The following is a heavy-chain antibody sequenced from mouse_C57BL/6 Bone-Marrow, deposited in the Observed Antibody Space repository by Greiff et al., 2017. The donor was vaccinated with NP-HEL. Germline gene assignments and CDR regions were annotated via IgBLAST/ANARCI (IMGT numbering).Heavy chain of an antibody. J-gene: IGHJ1*03. CDR1: GFTFSDYY. CDR3: ARGYGSSDWYFDV. V-gene: IGHV5-12*01. D-gene: IGHD1-1*01. Sequence: EVQGVESGGGLVQPGGSLKLSCAASGFTFSDYYMYWVRQTPEKRLEWVAYISNGGGSTYYPDTVKGRFTIARDNAKNTLYLQMSRLKSEDTAMYYCARGYGSSDWYFDVWGTGTTVTVSS. CDR2: ISNGGGST.